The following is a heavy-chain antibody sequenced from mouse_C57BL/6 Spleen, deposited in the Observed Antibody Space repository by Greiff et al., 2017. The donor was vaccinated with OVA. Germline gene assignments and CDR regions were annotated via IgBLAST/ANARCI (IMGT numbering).Heavy chain of an antibody. Sequence: EVQLVESGGGLVKPGGSLKLSCAASGFTFSSYAMSWVRQTPEKRLEWVATISDGGSYTYYPDNVQGRFTISRDNAKNNLYLQMSHLKSEDTAMYYCAREGSNYSYYYAMDYWGQGTSVTVSS. V-gene: IGHV5-4*01. CDR3: AREGSNYSYYYAMDY. D-gene: IGHD2-5*01. CDR2: ISDGGSYT. J-gene: IGHJ4*01. CDR1: GFTFSSYA.